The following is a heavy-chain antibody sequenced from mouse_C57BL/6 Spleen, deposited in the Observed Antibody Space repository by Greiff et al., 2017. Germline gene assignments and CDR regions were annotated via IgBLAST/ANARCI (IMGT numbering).Heavy chain of an antibody. CDR3: ARWGDDYDLFAY. J-gene: IGHJ3*01. CDR2: INPNNGGT. V-gene: IGHV1-26*01. D-gene: IGHD2-4*01. Sequence: VQLQQSGPELVKPGASVKISCKASGYTFTDYYMNWVKQSHGKSLEWIGDINPNNGGTSYNQKFKGKATLTVDKSSSTAYMELRSLTSEDSAVYYCARWGDDYDLFAYWGQGTLVTVSA. CDR1: GYTFTDYY.